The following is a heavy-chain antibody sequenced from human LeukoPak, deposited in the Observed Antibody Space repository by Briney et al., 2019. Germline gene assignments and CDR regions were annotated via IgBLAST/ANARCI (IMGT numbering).Heavy chain of an antibody. V-gene: IGHV4-59*12. CDR1: GGSISGYH. J-gene: IGHJ4*02. CDR2: IYYSGSSGST. Sequence: PSETLSLTCSVSGGSISGYHWSWIRQPPAKGLEWIGHIYYSGSSGSTNYNPSLKSRVTISVDTSRNQFSLQLNSVTPEDTAVYYCARDGWPAFDYWGQGTLVTVSS. CDR3: ARDGWPAFDY. D-gene: IGHD2-15*01.